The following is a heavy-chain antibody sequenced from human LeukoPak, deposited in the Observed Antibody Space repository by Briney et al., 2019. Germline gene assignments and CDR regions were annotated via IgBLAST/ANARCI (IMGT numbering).Heavy chain of an antibody. CDR3: ANDKGHYYDSSGYWNYFDY. D-gene: IGHD3-22*01. V-gene: IGHV3-30*02. J-gene: IGHJ4*02. CDR2: IRYDGSNK. Sequence: PGGSLRLSCAASGFTFSSYGMHWVRQAPGKGLEWVAFIRYDGSNKYYADSVKGRFTISRDNFKNTLYLQMNSLRAEDTAVYYCANDKGHYYDSSGYWNYFDYWGQGTLVTVSS. CDR1: GFTFSSYG.